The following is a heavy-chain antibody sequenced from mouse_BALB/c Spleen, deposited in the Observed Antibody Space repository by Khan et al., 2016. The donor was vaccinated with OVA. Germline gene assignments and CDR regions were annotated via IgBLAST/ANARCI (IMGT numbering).Heavy chain of an antibody. D-gene: IGHD2-14*01. Sequence: EVQLQESGPGLVKPSQSLSLTCTVTGYSITSDYAWNWIRQFPGNKLEWMGFISYSGNTNYNPSFKSRISITRDTSKNQFFLQLNSVTTEDTATYCCARVYRGDFDYWGQGTTLTVSS. CDR3: ARVYRGDFDY. J-gene: IGHJ2*01. V-gene: IGHV3-2*02. CDR1: GYSITSDYA. CDR2: ISYSGNT.